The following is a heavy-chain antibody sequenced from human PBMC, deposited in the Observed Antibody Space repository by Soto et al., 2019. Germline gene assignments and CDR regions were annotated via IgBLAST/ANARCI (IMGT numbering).Heavy chain of an antibody. CDR1: GGIFGSHG. D-gene: IGHD3-22*01. Sequence: QVQLIQSEAEVKKPGSSVRVSCTASGGIFGSHGFSWVRQAPGQRLEWVGGFIPIFRTLTYTEKFQARVRIAADESTNTVYLDVSSLTSEDTAVYSCVRDRRIYYSDPHDEFVASDYEVWGQGTMVSGSS. CDR2: FIPIFRTL. V-gene: IGHV1-69*01. CDR3: VRDRRIYYSDPHDEFVASDYEV. J-gene: IGHJ3*01.